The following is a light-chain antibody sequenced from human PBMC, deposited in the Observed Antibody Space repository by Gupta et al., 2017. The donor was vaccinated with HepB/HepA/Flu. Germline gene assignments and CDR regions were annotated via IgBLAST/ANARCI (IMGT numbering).Light chain of an antibody. V-gene: IGKV1-16*02. CDR2: AAS. CDR3: QQYNSYPLT. Sequence: DIQMTQSPSSLSASVGDRVTTTCRASQGINNHLAWFQQKPGKAPKSLIYAASSLKSGVPSKFSGSASGTEFTLTISSLQPEDFATYYCQQYNSYPLTFGEGTKVEIK. J-gene: IGKJ1*01. CDR1: QGINNH.